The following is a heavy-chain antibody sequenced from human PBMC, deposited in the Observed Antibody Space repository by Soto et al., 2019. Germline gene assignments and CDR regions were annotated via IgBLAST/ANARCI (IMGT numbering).Heavy chain of an antibody. J-gene: IGHJ4*02. V-gene: IGHV4-59*01. CDR1: GGSISSYY. Sequence: SETLSLTCTVSGGSISSYYWSWIRQPPGKGLEWIGYIYYSGGTNYNPSLKSRVTISVDTSKNQLSLRLSSVTAADTAMYYCAGSRTRGVIIDYWGQRTLVTVSS. CDR3: AGSRTRGVIIDY. CDR2: IYYSGGT. D-gene: IGHD3-10*01.